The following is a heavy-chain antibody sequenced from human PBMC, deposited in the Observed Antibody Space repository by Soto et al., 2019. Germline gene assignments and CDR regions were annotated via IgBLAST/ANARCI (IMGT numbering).Heavy chain of an antibody. CDR1: GGSFSGYY. J-gene: IGHJ5*02. CDR2: INHSGST. Sequence: PSETLSLTCAVYGGSFSGYYWSWIRQPPGKGLEWIGEINHSGSTNYNPSLKSRVTISVDTSKNQFSLKLSSVTAADTAVYYCARGLVVVAATRLYGGWFDPWGQGTLVTVSS. CDR3: ARGLVVVAATRLYGGWFDP. V-gene: IGHV4-34*01. D-gene: IGHD2-15*01.